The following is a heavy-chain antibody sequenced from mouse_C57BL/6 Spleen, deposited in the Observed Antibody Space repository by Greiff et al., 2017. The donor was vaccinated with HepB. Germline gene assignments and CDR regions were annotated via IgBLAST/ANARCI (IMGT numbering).Heavy chain of an antibody. CDR1: GYTFTSYW. CDR3: ARKDPFITTVDY. D-gene: IGHD1-1*01. V-gene: IGHV1-69*01. CDR2: IYPSDSYT. Sequence: QVQLQQPGAELVMPGASVKLSCKASGYTFTSYWMHWVKQRPGQGLEWIGEIYPSDSYTNYNQKFKGKSTLTVDKSSSTAYMQLSSLTSEDSAVYYCARKDPFITTVDYWGQGTTLTVSS. J-gene: IGHJ2*01.